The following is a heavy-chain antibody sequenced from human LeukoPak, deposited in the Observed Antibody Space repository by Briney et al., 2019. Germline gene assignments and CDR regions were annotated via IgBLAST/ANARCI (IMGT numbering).Heavy chain of an antibody. V-gene: IGHV1-69*04. CDR1: GGAFNNYA. Sequence: SVKVSCKASGGAFNNYAISWVRQAPGQGLEWMGRIIPILGLSNYAQNFQGRVTITADKSTTTAYLELSSLRSDDTAVYYCATVYCTNGVCYLGAFDYWGQGTLVTVSS. J-gene: IGHJ4*02. CDR3: ATVYCTNGVCYLGAFDY. CDR2: IIPILGLS. D-gene: IGHD2-8*01.